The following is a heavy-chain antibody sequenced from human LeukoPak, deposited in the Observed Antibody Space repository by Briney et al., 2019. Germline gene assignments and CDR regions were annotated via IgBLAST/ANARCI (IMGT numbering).Heavy chain of an antibody. D-gene: IGHD3-9*01. CDR3: ARGPLRYFDWFHVDY. CDR2: ISAYNGNT. J-gene: IGHJ4*02. V-gene: IGHV1-18*01. CDR1: GGTFSSYA. Sequence: SLVKVSCKASGGTFSSYAISWVRQAPGQGLEWMGWISAYNGNTNYAQKLQGRVTMTTDTSTSTAYMELRSLRSDDTAVYYCARGPLRYFDWFHVDYWGQGTLVTVSS.